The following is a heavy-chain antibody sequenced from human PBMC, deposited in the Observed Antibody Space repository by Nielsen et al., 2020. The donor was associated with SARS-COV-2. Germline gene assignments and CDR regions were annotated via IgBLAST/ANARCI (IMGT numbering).Heavy chain of an antibody. D-gene: IGHD2-2*01. V-gene: IGHV5-51*01. Sequence: GGSLRLSCKGSGYSFTSYWIGWVRQMPGKGLEWMGIIYPGDSDTRYSPSFQGQVTISADKSISTAYLQWSSLKASDTAMYYCARQYCSSTSCYYYFDYWGQGTLVTVSS. CDR1: GYSFTSYW. CDR3: ARQYCSSTSCYYYFDY. CDR2: IYPGDSDT. J-gene: IGHJ4*02.